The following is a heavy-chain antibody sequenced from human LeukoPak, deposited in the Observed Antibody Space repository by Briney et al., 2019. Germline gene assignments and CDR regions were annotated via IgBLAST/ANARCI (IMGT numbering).Heavy chain of an antibody. D-gene: IGHD5-12*01. CDR1: GFTFSSYE. V-gene: IGHV3-48*03. CDR2: ISSSGSTI. CDR3: ARERLASQNWFDP. Sequence: GGSLRLSCAASGFTFSSYEMNWVRQAPGKGLEWVSYISSSGSTIYYADSVKGRFTISRDNAKNSLYLQMNSLRAEDTAVYYCARERLASQNWFDPWGQGTLVTVSS. J-gene: IGHJ5*02.